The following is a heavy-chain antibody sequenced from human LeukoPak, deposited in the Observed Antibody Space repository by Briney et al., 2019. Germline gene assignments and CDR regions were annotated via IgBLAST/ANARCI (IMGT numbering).Heavy chain of an antibody. CDR3: ARHEWTLLGLPGTRRDYSNMDV. J-gene: IGHJ6*03. CDR1: GDSISTRRYF. Sequence: SEALSLTCTVSGDSISTRRYFWGWIREPPGKGLVGIGNIFYNGNTYDNPSLKSRVTISVDSSKNQFSLKMNFVTAADTAVYYCARHEWTLLGLPGTRRDYSNMDVWGEGTTVIVSS. CDR2: IFYNGNT. V-gene: IGHV4-39*01. D-gene: IGHD3-3*01.